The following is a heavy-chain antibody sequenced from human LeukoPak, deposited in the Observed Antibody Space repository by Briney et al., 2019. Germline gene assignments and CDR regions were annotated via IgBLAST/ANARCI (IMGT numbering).Heavy chain of an antibody. CDR1: GYTFTGYY. V-gene: IGHV1-2*02. J-gene: IGHJ4*02. CDR2: INPSSGGT. CDR3: ARERYSGRSLYYFDY. D-gene: IGHD1-26*01. Sequence: ASVKVSCKASGYTFTGYYMHWVRQAPGQGLEWMGWINPSSGGTNYAQKFQGRVTMTRDTSISTAYMELSRLRSDDTAAYYCARERYSGRSLYYFDYWGQGTLVTVSS.